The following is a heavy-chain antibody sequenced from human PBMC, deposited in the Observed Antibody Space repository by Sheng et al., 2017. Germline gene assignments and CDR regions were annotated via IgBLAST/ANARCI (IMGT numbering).Heavy chain of an antibody. D-gene: IGHD1-1*01. Sequence: EVQLVESGGGLVQPGGSLRLSCTASGFTFSSYEMNWVRQAPGKGLEWVSYISSSGSTIYYADSVKGRFTISRDNAKNSLYLQMNSLRAEDTAVYYCATLTDKREDYWGQGTLVTVSS. CDR1: GFTFSSYE. V-gene: IGHV3-48*03. CDR2: ISSSGSTI. J-gene: IGHJ4*02. CDR3: ATLTDKREDY.